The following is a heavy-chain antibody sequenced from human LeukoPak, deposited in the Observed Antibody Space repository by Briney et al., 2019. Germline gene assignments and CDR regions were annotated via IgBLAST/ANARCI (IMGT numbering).Heavy chain of an antibody. CDR2: ISWSSGRI. V-gene: IGHV3-9*01. J-gene: IGHJ4*02. D-gene: IGHD2/OR15-2a*01. Sequence: PGGSLRLSCAASGFTFDDYAMHWVRQAPGKGLEWVSSISWSSGRIAYADSVKGRFTISRDNAKNSLYLQMNSLRADDTAVYFCAGGAGFLIDYWGQGALVTVSS. CDR3: AGGAGFLIDY. CDR1: GFTFDDYA.